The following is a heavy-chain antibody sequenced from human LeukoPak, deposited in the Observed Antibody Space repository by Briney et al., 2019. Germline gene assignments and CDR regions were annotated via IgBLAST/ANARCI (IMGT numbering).Heavy chain of an antibody. Sequence: GGSLRLSCAASGFTFSSYSMNWVRQAPGKGLEWVSSISRSGSTKYYADSVKGRFTISRDNAKNSLYLQMNSLRAEDTAVYYCAELGITMIGGVWGKGTTVTISS. D-gene: IGHD3-10*02. CDR2: ISRSGSTK. CDR1: GFTFSSYS. V-gene: IGHV3-48*04. CDR3: AELGITMIGGV. J-gene: IGHJ6*04.